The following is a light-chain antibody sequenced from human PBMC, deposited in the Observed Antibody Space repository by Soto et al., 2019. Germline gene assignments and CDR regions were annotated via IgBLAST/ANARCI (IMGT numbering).Light chain of an antibody. V-gene: IGKV3D-15*01. Sequence: ENVFTLSPATLSVSPGERAALSCRASQSVSNNLAWYQQKPGQPPRLLIFGASTRATGIPARFSGSGSEAEFALTISTLQSEDFAVYYCQQYSVWPLTFGGGTKVDIK. J-gene: IGKJ4*01. CDR2: GAS. CDR1: QSVSNN. CDR3: QQYSVWPLT.